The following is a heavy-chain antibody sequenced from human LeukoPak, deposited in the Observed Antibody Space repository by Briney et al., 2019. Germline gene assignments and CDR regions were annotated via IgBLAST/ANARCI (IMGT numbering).Heavy chain of an antibody. CDR1: GLTFSNYA. CDR2: ITTTIGDT. D-gene: IGHD3-10*01. CDR3: AKRPYASGGGHFDH. J-gene: IGHJ4*02. Sequence: QSGGSLRLSCAASGLTFSNYAMTWVRQAPGKGLEWVSTITTTIGDTHYAASVKGRFTISRDNSKDTLFLQMTSLRVEDTGVYYCAKRPYASGGGHFDHWGQGTLATVSS. V-gene: IGHV3-23*01.